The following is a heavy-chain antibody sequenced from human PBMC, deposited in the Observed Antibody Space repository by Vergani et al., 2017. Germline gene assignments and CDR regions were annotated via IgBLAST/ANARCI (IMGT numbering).Heavy chain of an antibody. CDR2: IYYSGNT. CDR3: ARPVGPSAIADGYHV. Sequence: QLQLQESGPGLVKPSETLSLTCTVSGGSISSHYYWGCIRQPPGKGLEWIGSIYYSGNTYYHPSLKSRVTISVDTSRNQFSLKLTSVTAADTAMYYCARPVGPSAIADGYHVWGQGTMVTVS. CDR1: GGSISSHYY. J-gene: IGHJ3*01. D-gene: IGHD3-10*01. V-gene: IGHV4-39*01.